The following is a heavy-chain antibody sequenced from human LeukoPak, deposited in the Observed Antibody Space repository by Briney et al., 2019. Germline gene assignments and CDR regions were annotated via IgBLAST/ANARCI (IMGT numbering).Heavy chain of an antibody. V-gene: IGHV3-33*06. CDR2: IWYDGGNK. Sequence: PGRSLRLSCAASGFTFSSYGMHWVRQAPGKGLEWVAVIWYDGGNKYYADSVKGRFTISRDNSKNTLYLQMNSLRAEDTAVYYCAKVAEGGYSYGYYYYYMDVWGKGTTVTVSS. CDR3: AKVAEGGYSYGYYYYYMDV. CDR1: GFTFSSYG. J-gene: IGHJ6*03. D-gene: IGHD5-18*01.